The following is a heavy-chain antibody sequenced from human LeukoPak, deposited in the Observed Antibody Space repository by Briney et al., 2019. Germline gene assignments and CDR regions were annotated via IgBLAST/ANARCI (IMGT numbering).Heavy chain of an antibody. Sequence: GGSLRLSCAASGFTVSSNYMSWVSQAPGKGLEWVSVIYSGGSTYYADSVKGRFTISRDNSKNTLYLQMNSLRAEDTAVYYCARVFPEVTHFDYWGQGTLVTVSS. D-gene: IGHD5-18*01. CDR3: ARVFPEVTHFDY. J-gene: IGHJ4*02. CDR2: IYSGGST. V-gene: IGHV3-53*01. CDR1: GFTVSSNY.